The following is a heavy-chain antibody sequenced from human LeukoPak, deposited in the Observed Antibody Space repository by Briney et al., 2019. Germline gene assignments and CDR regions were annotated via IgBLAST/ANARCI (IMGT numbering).Heavy chain of an antibody. D-gene: IGHD4-17*01. CDR1: GYTFTGYY. V-gene: IGHV1-2*06. CDR2: INPNSGGT. CDR3: ARDTVTTNPSPSFDY. J-gene: IGHJ4*02. Sequence: ASVKVSCKASGYTFTGYYIHWVRQAPGQGLEWMGRINPNSGGTNYAQKLQGRVTMTRDTSISTAYMELSRLRSDDTAVYYCARDTVTTNPSPSFDYWGQGTLVTVSS.